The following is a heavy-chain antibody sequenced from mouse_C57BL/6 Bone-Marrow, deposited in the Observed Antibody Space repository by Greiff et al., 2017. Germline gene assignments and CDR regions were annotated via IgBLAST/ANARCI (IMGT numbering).Heavy chain of an antibody. D-gene: IGHD1-1*01. CDR3: ARAGATVVPFDY. CDR1: GYTFTSYW. J-gene: IGHJ2*01. CDR2: IYPGSGGT. Sequence: VQLQQPGAELVKPGASVKMSCKASGYTFTSYWITWVKQRPGQGLEWIGDIYPGSGGTNYNAKFQGKATLTVDTSSSTAYLQLSSLTSKDSAVYYCARAGATVVPFDYWGQGTTLTVSS. V-gene: IGHV1-55*01.